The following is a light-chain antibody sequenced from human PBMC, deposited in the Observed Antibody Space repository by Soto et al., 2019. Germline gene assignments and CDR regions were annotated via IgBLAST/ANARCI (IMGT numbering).Light chain of an antibody. CDR2: GVS. Sequence: EIVMTQSPATLSVSPGERVTLSCRASQSVGSNLAWYQHKPGQAPRLLIYGVSTRATGIPARFSGSASGTEFTLTISSLQSEDFPVYSCQQYNDWPITFGPGTRLEIK. J-gene: IGKJ5*01. CDR1: QSVGSN. V-gene: IGKV3-15*01. CDR3: QQYNDWPIT.